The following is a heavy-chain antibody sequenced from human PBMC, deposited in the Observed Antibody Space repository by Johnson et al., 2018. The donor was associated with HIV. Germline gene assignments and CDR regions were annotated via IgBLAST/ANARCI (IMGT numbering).Heavy chain of an antibody. Sequence: VQLVESGGGLVQPGGSLKLACAASGFTFSGSALHWVRQASGKGLEWVGHIRSNGNNYATAYAASVKGRFTISRDDSQNPLSLQMNSLRDEDTACYYLWRVPIPFSGSYYPSFVAFDFWGQGTMVTVSS. D-gene: IGHD1-26*01. V-gene: IGHV3-73*01. CDR1: GFTFSGSA. CDR3: WRVPIPFSGSYYPSFVAFDF. J-gene: IGHJ3*01. CDR2: IRSNGNNYAT.